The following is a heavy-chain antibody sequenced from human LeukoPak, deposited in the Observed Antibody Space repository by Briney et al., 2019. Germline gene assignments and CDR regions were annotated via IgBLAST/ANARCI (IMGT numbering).Heavy chain of an antibody. CDR1: GFTFSSYA. J-gene: IGHJ4*02. CDR2: ISYDGSNK. V-gene: IGHV3-30-3*02. CDR3: AKMPVSYSSGWSNFDY. D-gene: IGHD6-19*01. Sequence: GGSLRLSCAASGFTFSSYAMHWVRQAPGKGLEWVAVISYDGSNKYYADSVKGRFTISRDNSKNTLFLQMNSLRAEDTAVYYCAKMPVSYSSGWSNFDYWGQGTLVTVSS.